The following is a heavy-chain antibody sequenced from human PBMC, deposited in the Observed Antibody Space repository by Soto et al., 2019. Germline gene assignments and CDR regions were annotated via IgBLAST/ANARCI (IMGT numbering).Heavy chain of an antibody. J-gene: IGHJ4*02. D-gene: IGHD3-16*01. CDR3: ARIWGTGVNQFDS. V-gene: IGHV4-38-2*01. CDR1: GYSISTGFN. Sequence: SETLSLTCAVSGYSISTGFNWGWIRRPPGKGLEWIGSVYHGGGTYYSPSLNSRLSISVDESKNHISLMLTSVTAADTALYYCARIWGTGVNQFDSWGQGTRVTVSS. CDR2: VYHGGGT.